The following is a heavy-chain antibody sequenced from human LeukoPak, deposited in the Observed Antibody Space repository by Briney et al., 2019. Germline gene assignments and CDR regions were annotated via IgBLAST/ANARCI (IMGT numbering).Heavy chain of an antibody. CDR1: GYSISSGYY. J-gene: IGHJ5*02. V-gene: IGHV4-38-2*02. D-gene: IGHD6-6*01. Sequence: SETLSLTCTVSGYSISSGYYWGWIRQPPGKGLEWIGSIYHSGSTYYNPSLKSRVTISVDTSKNQFSLKLSSVTAADTAVYYCARVDTSYKYSSSSSWFDPWGQGTLVTVSS. CDR2: IYHSGST. CDR3: ARVDTSYKYSSSSSWFDP.